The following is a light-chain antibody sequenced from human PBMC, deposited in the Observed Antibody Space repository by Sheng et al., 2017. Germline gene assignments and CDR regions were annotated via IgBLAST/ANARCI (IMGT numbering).Light chain of an antibody. CDR1: QRVSSSY. V-gene: IGKV3-20*01. CDR2: GAS. CDR3: QQYGRSPWT. J-gene: IGKJ1*01. Sequence: EIVLTQSPGTLSLSPGERATLSCRANQRVSSSYLAWYQQKPGQAPRLLIYGASSRATGIPDRFSGSGSGTDFTLTISRLEPEDFAVYYCQQYGRSPWTFGQGTKVEI.